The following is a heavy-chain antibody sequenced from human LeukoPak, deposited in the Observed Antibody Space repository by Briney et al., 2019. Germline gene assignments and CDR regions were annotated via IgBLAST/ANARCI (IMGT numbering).Heavy chain of an antibody. CDR1: GFTFSDYC. CDR2: IIGDGSTT. D-gene: IGHD2-15*01. Sequence: PGASLKLSCEASGFTFSDYCIHWVRQAPGKGLEWVSRIIGDGSTTIYADSVKGRFTISRDNAENTMYLQMNSLRVEDTAVYYCTRRVSATRWFDPWGQGTLVTVSS. V-gene: IGHV3-74*01. CDR3: TRRVSATRWFDP. J-gene: IGHJ5*02.